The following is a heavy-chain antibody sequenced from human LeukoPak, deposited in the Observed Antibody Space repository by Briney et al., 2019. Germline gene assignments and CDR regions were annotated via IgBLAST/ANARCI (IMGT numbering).Heavy chain of an antibody. D-gene: IGHD4-17*01. CDR2: IYYSGST. CDR1: GGSISSSSYY. Sequence: PSETLSLTCTVSGGSISSSSYYWGWVRQPPGKGLEWIGTIYYSGSTYYNPSLKSRVTISVDTSKNQFPLKLSSVTAADTAVYYCARNVQGLTVTPDHWGQGTLVTVSS. V-gene: IGHV4-39*01. J-gene: IGHJ4*02. CDR3: ARNVQGLTVTPDH.